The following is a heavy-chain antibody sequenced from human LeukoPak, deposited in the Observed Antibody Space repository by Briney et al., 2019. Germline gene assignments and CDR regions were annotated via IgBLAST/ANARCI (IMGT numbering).Heavy chain of an antibody. CDR3: ARGEAATDSFDY. J-gene: IGHJ4*02. CDR2: INAGNGNT. CDR1: GGTFSSYA. Sequence: GASVKVSCKASGGTFSSYAISWVRQAPGQRLEWMGWINAGNGNTKYSQKFQGRVTITRDTSASTAYMELSSLRSEDTAVYYCARGEAATDSFDYWGQGTLVTVSS. V-gene: IGHV1-3*01. D-gene: IGHD6-25*01.